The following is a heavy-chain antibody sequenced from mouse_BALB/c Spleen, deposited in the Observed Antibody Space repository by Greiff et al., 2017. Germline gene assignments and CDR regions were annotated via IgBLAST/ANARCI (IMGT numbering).Heavy chain of an antibody. Sequence: EVKLVESGPGLVKPSQSLSLTCTVTGYSITSDYAWNWIRQFPGNKLEWMGYISYSGSTSYNPSLKSRISITRDTSKNQFFLQLNSVTTEDTATYYCARGLDYYGSSYRAYWGQGTLVTVSA. CDR3: ARGLDYYGSSYRAY. CDR1: GYSITSDYA. J-gene: IGHJ3*01. V-gene: IGHV3-2*02. D-gene: IGHD1-1*01. CDR2: ISYSGST.